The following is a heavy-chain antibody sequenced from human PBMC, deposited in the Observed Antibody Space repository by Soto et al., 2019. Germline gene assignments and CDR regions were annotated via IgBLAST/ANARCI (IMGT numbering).Heavy chain of an antibody. Sequence: QVQLVESGGGVVQPGRSLRLSCAASGFTFSSYAMHWVRQAPGKGLEWVAVISYDGSNKYYADSVKGRFTISRDNSKNTLYLQMNSLRAEDTAVYYCARDHEYSYGYWGQGTLVTVSS. V-gene: IGHV3-30-3*01. CDR1: GFTFSSYA. CDR3: ARDHEYSYGY. CDR2: ISYDGSNK. D-gene: IGHD5-18*01. J-gene: IGHJ4*02.